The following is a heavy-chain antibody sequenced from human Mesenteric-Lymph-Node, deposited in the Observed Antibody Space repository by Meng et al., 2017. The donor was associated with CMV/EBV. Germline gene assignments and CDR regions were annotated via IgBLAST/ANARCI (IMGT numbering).Heavy chain of an antibody. J-gene: IGHJ4*02. CDR3: ARGAGEYSSSDRRFDY. CDR1: GFTFSSYR. Sequence: GGSLRLSCAASGFTFSSYRMNWVRQAPGKGLEWISYISSGSGTISYADSVKGRFSISRDNAKNSLYLQLNRLRVEDTAVYYCARGAGEYSSSDRRFDYWGQGTLVTVSS. V-gene: IGHV3-48*04. D-gene: IGHD6-6*01. CDR2: ISSGSGTI.